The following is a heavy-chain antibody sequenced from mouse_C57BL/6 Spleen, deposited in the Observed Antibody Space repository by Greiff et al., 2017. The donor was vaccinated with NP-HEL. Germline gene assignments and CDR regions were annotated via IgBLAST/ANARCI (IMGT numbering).Heavy chain of an antibody. J-gene: IGHJ3*01. Sequence: QVQLQQSGAELVRPGASVTLSCKASGYTFTDYEMHWVKQTPVHGLKWIGAIDPETGGTAYNQKFKGKAILTADKSSSTAYMELRSLTSEDSAVYYCTRGDYYGSFAYWGQGTLVTVSA. CDR1: GYTFTDYE. CDR3: TRGDYYGSFAY. D-gene: IGHD1-1*01. V-gene: IGHV1-15*01. CDR2: IDPETGGT.